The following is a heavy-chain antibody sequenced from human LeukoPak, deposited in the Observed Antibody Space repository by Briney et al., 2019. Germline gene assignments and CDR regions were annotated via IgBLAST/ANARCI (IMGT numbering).Heavy chain of an antibody. D-gene: IGHD6-13*01. V-gene: IGHV3-23*01. J-gene: IGHJ4*02. CDR1: GFTFSSYA. Sequence: GGSLRLSCAGSGFTFSSYAMSWVRQAPGKGLEWVSAISGSGGSTYYADSVKGRFTISRDNSKNTLYLQMNSLRAEDTAVYYCAKVTGNFVVAAAGSDYWGQGTLVTVSS. CDR2: ISGSGGST. CDR3: AKVTGNFVVAAAGSDY.